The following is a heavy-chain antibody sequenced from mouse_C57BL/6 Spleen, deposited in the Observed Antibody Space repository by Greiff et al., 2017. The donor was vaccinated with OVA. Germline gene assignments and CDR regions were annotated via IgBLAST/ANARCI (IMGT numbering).Heavy chain of an antibody. V-gene: IGHV1-59*01. CDR2: IDPSDSYT. J-gene: IGHJ1*03. CDR1: GYTFTSYW. D-gene: IGHD6-2*01. Sequence: QVQLQQPGAELVRPGTSVKLSCKASGYTFTSYWMHWVKQRPGQGLEWIGVIDPSDSYTNYNQKFKGKATLTVDTTSSTAYIQLSSLASEDSAVYYCARSPAGGFDVWGTGTTVTVSS. CDR3: ARSPAGGFDV.